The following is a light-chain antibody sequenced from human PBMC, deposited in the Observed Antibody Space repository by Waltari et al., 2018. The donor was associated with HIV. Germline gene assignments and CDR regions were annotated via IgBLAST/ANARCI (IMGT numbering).Light chain of an antibody. Sequence: SYELTQSPPVSVALGQTARITCGGINIDRKNVHWYQRKPGQAPVLVIYKDSSRPSGIPERFSGSNSGNTATLSINRAQAGDEADYYCQVWDNNSGIFGGGTKLTVL. J-gene: IGLJ2*01. CDR1: NIDRKN. CDR3: QVWDNNSGI. V-gene: IGLV3-9*01. CDR2: KDS.